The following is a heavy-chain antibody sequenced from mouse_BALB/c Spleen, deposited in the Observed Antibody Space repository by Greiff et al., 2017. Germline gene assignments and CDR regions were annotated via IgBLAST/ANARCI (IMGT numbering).Heavy chain of an antibody. D-gene: IGHD1-1*01. V-gene: IGHV5-17*02. CDR2: ISSGSSTI. CDR3: ARSGYYGSRYYFDY. J-gene: IGHJ2*01. CDR1: GFTFSSFG. Sequence: EVKLMESGGGLVQPGGSRKLSCAASGFTFSSFGMHWVRQAPEKGLEWVAYISSGSSTIYYADTVKGRFTISRDNPKNTLFLQMTSLRSEDTAMYYCARSGYYGSRYYFDYWGQGTTLTVSS.